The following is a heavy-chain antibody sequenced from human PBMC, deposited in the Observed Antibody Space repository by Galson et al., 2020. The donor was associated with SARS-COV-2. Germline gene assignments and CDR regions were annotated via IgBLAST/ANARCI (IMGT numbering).Heavy chain of an antibody. J-gene: IGHJ5*01. CDR1: GDSFSDYW. CDR3: ARHRGSDCSDGRCYVDWFDS. Sequence: HGESLKISCQGSGDSFSDYWIGWVRQMPGKGLEWMGIIYPGDSDTRYRPPFQGQVTISVDKSISTAYLQWSSLKASDTASYFCARHRGSDCSDGRCYVDWFDSWGQGTLVYVSS. D-gene: IGHD2-15*01. V-gene: IGHV5-51*01. CDR2: IYPGDSDT.